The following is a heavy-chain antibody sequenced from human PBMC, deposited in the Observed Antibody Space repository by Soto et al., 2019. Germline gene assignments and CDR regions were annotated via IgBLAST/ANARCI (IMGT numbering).Heavy chain of an antibody. CDR3: ARHGGTEYYYYYGMDV. CDR2: IYHSGST. D-gene: IGHD1-26*01. V-gene: IGHV4-34*01. Sequence: SETLSLTCAVYGGSFSGYYWTWIRQPPGTGLEWIGEIYHSGSTNYNPSLKSRVTISVDTSKNQFSLKLSSVTAADTAVYYCARHGGTEYYYYYGMDVWGQGTTVTVSS. J-gene: IGHJ6*02. CDR1: GGSFSGYY.